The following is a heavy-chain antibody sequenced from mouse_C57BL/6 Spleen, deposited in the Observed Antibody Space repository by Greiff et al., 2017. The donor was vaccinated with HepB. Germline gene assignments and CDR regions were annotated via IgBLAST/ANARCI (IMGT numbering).Heavy chain of an antibody. CDR3: ARHEVDYAWFAY. Sequence: EVQLVESGGDLVKPGGSLKLSCAASGFTFSSYGMSWVRQTPDKRLEWVATISSGGSYTYYPDSVKGRFTISRDNAKNTLYLQMSSLKSEDTAMYYCARHEVDYAWFAYWGQGTLVTVSA. D-gene: IGHD2-4*01. J-gene: IGHJ3*01. V-gene: IGHV5-6*01. CDR1: GFTFSSYG. CDR2: ISSGGSYT.